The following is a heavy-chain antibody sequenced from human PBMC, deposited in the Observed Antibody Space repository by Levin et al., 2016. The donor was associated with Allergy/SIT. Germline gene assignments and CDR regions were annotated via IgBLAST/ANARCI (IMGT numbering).Heavy chain of an antibody. CDR3: ARLGRFRLGDLSLHAALDI. D-gene: IGHD3-16*01. CDR2: INPFSGDA. CDR1: GYTFSDFY. V-gene: IGHV1-46*01. J-gene: IGHJ3*02. Sequence: ASVKVSCKASGYTFSDFYIHWVRQAPGQGLEWVGLINPFSGDATYAQNFQGRVTLSRDTSTSTVYMGVTSLTSEDTAVYFCARLGRFRLGDLSLHAALDIWGQGTVVAVSS.